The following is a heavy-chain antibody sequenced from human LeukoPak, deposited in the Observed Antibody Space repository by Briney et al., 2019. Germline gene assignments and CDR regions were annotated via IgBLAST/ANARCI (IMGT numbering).Heavy chain of an antibody. D-gene: IGHD3-10*01. CDR1: GDSFSGYL. CDR2: INHSGST. CDR3: ARRFGELYHQISYYSCYYMDV. V-gene: IGHV4-34*01. Sequence: SETLSLTCVAYGDSFSGYLWSSIRQPPGKGLEWIGEINHSGSTNYNPSLKSRVTISVDTSKIQCALELGSVTAADTAAYYCARRFGELYHQISYYSCYYMDVWGKGTTVTVPS. J-gene: IGHJ6*03.